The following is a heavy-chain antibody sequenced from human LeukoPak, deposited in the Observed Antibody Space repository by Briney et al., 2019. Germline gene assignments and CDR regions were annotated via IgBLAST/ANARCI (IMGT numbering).Heavy chain of an antibody. CDR2: ISSSSSYI. D-gene: IGHD4-17*01. CDR3: ARDRESGEDFDY. CDR1: GFTFSSYS. Sequence: PGGSLRLSCAASGFTFSSYSMNWVRQAPGKGLEWVSSISSSSSYIYYADSVKGRFTISRDNAKNSLYLQMNSLRAEDTAVYYCARDRESGEDFDYWGQGTLVTVSS. J-gene: IGHJ4*02. V-gene: IGHV3-21*01.